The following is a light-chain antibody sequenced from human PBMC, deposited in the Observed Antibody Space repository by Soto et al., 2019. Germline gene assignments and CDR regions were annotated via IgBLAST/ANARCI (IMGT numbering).Light chain of an antibody. CDR1: QSVSSSY. V-gene: IGKV3-20*01. J-gene: IGKJ1*01. CDR2: GAS. CDR3: QQYGSSPSWT. Sequence: EIVLTQSPGTLSLSPGERATLSCRASQSVSSSYLAWYQQKPGQAPRLLIYGASSRATGIPDRFSGSWSGIDFTLTISRLEPEDFAVYYCQQYGSSPSWTFGQGTKVEIK.